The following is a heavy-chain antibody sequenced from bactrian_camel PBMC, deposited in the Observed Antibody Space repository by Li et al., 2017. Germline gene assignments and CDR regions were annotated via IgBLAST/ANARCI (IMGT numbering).Heavy chain of an antibody. Sequence: HVQLVESGGGSVQAGGSLRLSCSASGYTSGTYCMGWYRQSPGKEREEVAEIRASGAPRYLVDSVKGRFTISRDNAKNTLYLQMNSLKPEDSAMYYCAADFSRRGYCSINWRIYTYWGQGTQVTVS. V-gene: IGHV3S55*01. D-gene: IGHD4*01. CDR3: AADFSRRGYCSINWRIYTY. CDR1: GYTSGTYC. CDR2: IRASGAPR. J-gene: IGHJ4*01.